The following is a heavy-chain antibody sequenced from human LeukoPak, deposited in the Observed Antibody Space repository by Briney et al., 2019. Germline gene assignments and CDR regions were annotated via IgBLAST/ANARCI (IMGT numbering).Heavy chain of an antibody. Sequence: PWGSLRLSCAASGFTFSSYGMHWVRQAPGKGLEWVAFIRYDGSNKYYADSVKGRFTISRDNSKNTLYLQMNSLRAEDTAVYYCAELGEDLPYDAFDIWGQGTMVTVSS. J-gene: IGHJ3*02. CDR2: IRYDGSNK. D-gene: IGHD1-26*01. CDR1: GFTFSSYG. CDR3: AELGEDLPYDAFDI. V-gene: IGHV3-30*02.